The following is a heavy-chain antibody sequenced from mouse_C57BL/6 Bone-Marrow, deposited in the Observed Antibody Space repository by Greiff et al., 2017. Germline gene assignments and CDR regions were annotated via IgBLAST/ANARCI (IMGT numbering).Heavy chain of an antibody. CDR1: GYAFTNYL. J-gene: IGHJ3*01. V-gene: IGHV1-54*01. Sequence: VQLQQSGAELVRPGTSVKVSCKASGYAFTNYLIEWVKQRPGQGLEWIGVINPGRGGTNYNEKFKGKATLTADKSSSTAYMQLSSLTSEDSAVYFCARASDSSGSAWFAYWGQGTLVTVCA. CDR3: ARASDSSGSAWFAY. CDR2: INPGRGGT. D-gene: IGHD3-2*02.